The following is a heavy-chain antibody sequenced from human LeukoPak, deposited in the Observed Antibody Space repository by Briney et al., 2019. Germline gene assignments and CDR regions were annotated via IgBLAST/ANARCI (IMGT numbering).Heavy chain of an antibody. Sequence: GASVKVSCKASGYTFTGYYIHWVRQAPGQGLEWMGWINPNSGGTNYAQKFQGRVTMTRDTSISTASMELSSLRSDDTAVYYCARPSQRRSSGSYDDYGVDVWGQGTTVIVSS. D-gene: IGHD3-10*01. V-gene: IGHV1-2*02. CDR3: ARPSQRRSSGSYDDYGVDV. CDR1: GYTFTGYY. J-gene: IGHJ6*02. CDR2: INPNSGGT.